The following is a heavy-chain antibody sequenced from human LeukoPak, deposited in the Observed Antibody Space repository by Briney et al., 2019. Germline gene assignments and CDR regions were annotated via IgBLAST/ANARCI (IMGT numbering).Heavy chain of an antibody. Sequence: GGSLRLSCEASEFTFSRYAMSWIRQAPGTGLEWVSTLSGSGTATYYADSVKGRFTPSRDNSKDTLYLQMDNLRADDTDVYYCAKHLGSHSFLFYYMDVGGKGTSVIVSS. CDR3: AKHLGSHSFLFYYMDV. V-gene: IGHV3-23*01. CDR1: EFTFSRYA. J-gene: IGHJ6*03. CDR2: LSGSGTAT. D-gene: IGHD2-21*01.